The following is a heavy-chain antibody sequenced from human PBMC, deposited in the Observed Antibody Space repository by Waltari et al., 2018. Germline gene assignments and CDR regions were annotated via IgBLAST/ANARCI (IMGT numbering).Heavy chain of an antibody. D-gene: IGHD3-10*01. J-gene: IGHJ6*02. CDR1: GGTFSSYA. V-gene: IGHV1-69*05. Sequence: QVQLVQSGAEVKKPGSSVKVSCKASGGTFSSYAISWVRQAPGQGLEWMGRIIPIFGTANYAQKFQGRVTITRDTSASTAYMELSSLRSEDTAVYYCARVRGSGSYYESYYYGMDVWGQGTTVTVSS. CDR2: IIPIFGTA. CDR3: ARVRGSGSYYESYYYGMDV.